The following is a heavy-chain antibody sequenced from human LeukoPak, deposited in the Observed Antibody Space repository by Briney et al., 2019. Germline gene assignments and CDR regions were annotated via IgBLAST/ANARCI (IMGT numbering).Heavy chain of an antibody. CDR2: INSNGDST. Sequence: PGGSLRLSCAASGFTFSVFTMSWVHQAPGKGLEWISTINSNGDSTYYADSVKGRFTISRDNSENTVFLQMNSLRAEDTAVYYCAKDGLCPDVCPTKIAVAGYFDYWGQGILVTVSS. D-gene: IGHD6-19*01. J-gene: IGHJ4*02. V-gene: IGHV3-23*01. CDR3: AKDGLCPDVCPTKIAVAGYFDY. CDR1: GFTFSVFT.